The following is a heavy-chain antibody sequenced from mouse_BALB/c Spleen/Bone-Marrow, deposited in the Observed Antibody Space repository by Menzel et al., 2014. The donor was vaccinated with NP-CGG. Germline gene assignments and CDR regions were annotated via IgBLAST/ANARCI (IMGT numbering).Heavy chain of an antibody. CDR1: GFTFSSFG. V-gene: IGHV5-17*02. D-gene: IGHD2-1*01. Sequence: EVMLVESGGGLVQPGGSRKLSCAASGFTFSSFGMHWVRQAPEKGLEWVAYISSGSSTIYYADTVKGRFTISRDNPKNTLFLQMTSLRSEDTAMYYCARSDGNYDYAMDYWGQGTSVTVFS. CDR2: ISSGSSTI. CDR3: ARSDGNYDYAMDY. J-gene: IGHJ4*01.